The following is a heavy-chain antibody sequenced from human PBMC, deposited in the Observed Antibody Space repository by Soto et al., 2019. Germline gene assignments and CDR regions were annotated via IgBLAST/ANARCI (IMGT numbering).Heavy chain of an antibody. CDR1: GFTFSSYW. D-gene: IGHD5-12*01. CDR2: IKQDGSEK. Sequence: GGSLRLSCAASGFTFSSYWMSWVRQAPGKGLEWVANIKQDGSEKYYVDSVKGRFTISRDNAKNSLYLQMNSLRAEDTAVYYCAREVNIVATPGFDYWGQGTLVTVSS. V-gene: IGHV3-7*01. J-gene: IGHJ4*02. CDR3: AREVNIVATPGFDY.